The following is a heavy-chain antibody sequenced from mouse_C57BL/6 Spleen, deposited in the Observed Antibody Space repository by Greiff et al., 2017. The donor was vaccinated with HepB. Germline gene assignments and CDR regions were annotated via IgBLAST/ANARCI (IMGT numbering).Heavy chain of an antibody. J-gene: IGHJ2*01. CDR3: ARSNGYDWGGYFDY. D-gene: IGHD2-2*01. CDR1: GYTFTDYN. CDR2: INPNNGGT. Sequence: EVQLQQSGPELVKPGASVKIPCKASGYTFTDYNMDWVKQSHGKSLEWIGDINPNNGGTIYNQKFKGKATLTVDKSSSTADMELRSLTSEDTAVYYCARSNGYDWGGYFDYWGQGTTLTVSS. V-gene: IGHV1-18*01.